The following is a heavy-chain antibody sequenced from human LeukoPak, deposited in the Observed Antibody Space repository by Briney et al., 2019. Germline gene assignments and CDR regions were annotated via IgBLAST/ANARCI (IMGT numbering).Heavy chain of an antibody. Sequence: QPGGSLRLSCAASGFTVSSNYMSWVRQAPGKGLEWVSVIYSGGSTYYADSAKGRFTISRDNAKNSLYLQMNSLRAEDTAVYYCARDEGAYYYDSSGYYPDFFDIWGQGTMVTVSS. CDR1: GFTVSSNY. J-gene: IGHJ3*02. V-gene: IGHV3-53*01. D-gene: IGHD3-22*01. CDR3: ARDEGAYYYDSSGYYPDFFDI. CDR2: IYSGGST.